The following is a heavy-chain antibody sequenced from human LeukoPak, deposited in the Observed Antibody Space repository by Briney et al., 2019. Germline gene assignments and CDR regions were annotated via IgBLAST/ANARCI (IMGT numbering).Heavy chain of an antibody. J-gene: IGHJ4*02. V-gene: IGHV1-69*05. Sequence: SVKVSCKASGGTFSSYAISWVRQAPGQGLEWMGRIIPIFGTANYAQKFQGRVTITTDESTSTAYMELSGLRSEDTAVYYCARGLVGYSYGYYDYWGQGTLVTVSS. CDR3: ARGLVGYSYGYYDY. CDR2: IIPIFGTA. CDR1: GGTFSSYA. D-gene: IGHD5-18*01.